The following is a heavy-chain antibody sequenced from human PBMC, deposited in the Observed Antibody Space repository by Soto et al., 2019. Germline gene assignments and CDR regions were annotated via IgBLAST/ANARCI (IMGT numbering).Heavy chain of an antibody. CDR1: GFSVSTNY. CDR2: IYSGGST. V-gene: IGHV3-66*01. Sequence: EVQLVESGGGLVQPGGSLRLSCSASGFSVSTNYMSWARQAPGKGLEWVSLIYSGGSTYYGDSVKGRFIISRDNSKNTLYLQMNSLRAEDTAVYYCAMGGPGAGDYWGQGTLVTVSS. CDR3: AMGGPGAGDY. D-gene: IGHD3-16*01. J-gene: IGHJ4*02.